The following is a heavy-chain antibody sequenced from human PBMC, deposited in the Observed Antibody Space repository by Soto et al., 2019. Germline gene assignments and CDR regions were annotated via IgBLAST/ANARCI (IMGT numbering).Heavy chain of an antibody. J-gene: IGHJ3*02. CDR2: IIPIFGTA. CDR1: GGTFSSYA. D-gene: IGHD2-15*01. Sequence: GASVKVSCKASGGTFSSYAISWVRQAPGQGLEWMGGIIPIFGTANYAQKFQGRVTITADESTSTAYMELSSLRSEDTAVYYCARGAGYCSGGSCYSRSDAFDIWGQGTMVTVSS. V-gene: IGHV1-69*13. CDR3: ARGAGYCSGGSCYSRSDAFDI.